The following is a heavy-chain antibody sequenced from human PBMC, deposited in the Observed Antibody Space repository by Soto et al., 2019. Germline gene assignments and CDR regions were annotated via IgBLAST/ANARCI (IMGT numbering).Heavy chain of an antibody. J-gene: IGHJ4*02. CDR1: GFTFSSYA. V-gene: IGHV3-23*01. Sequence: EAQLLESGGGLVQPGGSLRLSCAASGFTFSSYAMSWVRQAPGKGLEWVSAISGSGGSTYYADSVKGRFTISRDNSKNTLYLQMNSLRAEDTAVYYCAKDRKGGSGAGDYWGQGTLVTVSS. D-gene: IGHD3-10*01. CDR3: AKDRKGGSGAGDY. CDR2: ISGSGGST.